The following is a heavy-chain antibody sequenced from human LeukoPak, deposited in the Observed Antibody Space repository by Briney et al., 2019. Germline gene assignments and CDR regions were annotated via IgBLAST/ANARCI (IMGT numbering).Heavy chain of an antibody. CDR3: ARVWYQYYYDSSGYAFDI. CDR1: GFIFSSYW. D-gene: IGHD3-22*01. J-gene: IGHJ3*02. CDR2: IKQDGGEK. Sequence: GSLRLSCAASGFIFSSYWMSWVRQAPGKGLEWVANIKQDGGEKYYVDSVKGRFTISRDNAKNSLYLQMNSLRAEETAVYYCARVWYQYYYDSSGYAFDIWGQGTMVTVSS. V-gene: IGHV3-7*01.